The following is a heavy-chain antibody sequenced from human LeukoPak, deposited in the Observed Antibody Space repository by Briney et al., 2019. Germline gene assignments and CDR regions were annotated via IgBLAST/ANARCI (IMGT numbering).Heavy chain of an antibody. V-gene: IGHV3-30*18. CDR3: AKRAGGSYQRGFDY. D-gene: IGHD1-26*01. J-gene: IGHJ4*02. Sequence: GGSLRLSCAASGFTFSSYGMHWVRQAPGKGLEWVAVISDDGSNKYYTDSVKGRFTISRDNSKNTLYLQMNSLRTEDTAVYYCAKRAGGSYQRGFDYWGQGTLVTVSS. CDR2: ISDDGSNK. CDR1: GFTFSSYG.